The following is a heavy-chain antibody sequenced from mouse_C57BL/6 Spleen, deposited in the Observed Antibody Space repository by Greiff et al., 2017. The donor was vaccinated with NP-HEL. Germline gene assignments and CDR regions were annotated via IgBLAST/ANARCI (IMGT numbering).Heavy chain of an antibody. V-gene: IGHV1-82*01. D-gene: IGHD2-4*01. J-gene: IGHJ2*01. CDR3: AREGYDYDGDY. CDR1: GYAFSSSW. CDR2: IYPGDGDT. Sequence: QVQLQQSGPELVKPGASVKISCKASGYAFSSSWMNWVKQRPGKGLEWIGRIYPGDGDTNYNGKFKGKATLTADKSSSTAYMQLSSLTSEDSAVYFCAREGYDYDGDYWGQGTTLTVSS.